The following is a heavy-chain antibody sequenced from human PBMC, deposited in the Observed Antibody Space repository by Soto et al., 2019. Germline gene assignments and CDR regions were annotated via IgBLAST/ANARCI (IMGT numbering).Heavy chain of an antibody. D-gene: IGHD2-21*02. CDR1: GFTFSNYW. CDR3: ARTPSYDCNNGACFYRHFDY. Sequence: EVQLVESGGGLVQPGGSLRLSCATSGFTFSNYWMHWVRQAPGKGLVWVSHIKSDGSSTIYADSVKGRFTVSRDNAKSTLYLQMNSLRGDDTALYYCARTPSYDCNNGACFYRHFDYWGQGVLVTVSS. J-gene: IGHJ4*02. V-gene: IGHV3-74*01. CDR2: IKSDGSST.